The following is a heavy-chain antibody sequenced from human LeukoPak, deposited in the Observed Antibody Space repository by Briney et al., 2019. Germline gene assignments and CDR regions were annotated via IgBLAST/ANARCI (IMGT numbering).Heavy chain of an antibody. J-gene: IGHJ4*02. Sequence: GGSLRLSCAASGFTFSSYAMHWVRQAPGKGLEWVAVISYDGSNKYYADSVKGRFTIPRDNAKNSLYLQMNSLRAEDTAVYYCARERCSGGSCYSTDYWGQGTLVTVSS. CDR1: GFTFSSYA. CDR2: ISYDGSNK. D-gene: IGHD2-15*01. CDR3: ARERCSGGSCYSTDY. V-gene: IGHV3-30-3*01.